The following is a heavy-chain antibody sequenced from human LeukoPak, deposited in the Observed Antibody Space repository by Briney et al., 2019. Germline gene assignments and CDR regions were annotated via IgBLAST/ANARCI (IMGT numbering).Heavy chain of an antibody. CDR3: ARAHDYSGS. CDR2: IYYSGST. CDR1: GGSISSSSYY. D-gene: IGHD4-4*01. Sequence: SETLSLTCTVSGGSISSSSYYWGWIRQPPGKELEWIGSIYYSGSTYYNPSLKSRVTISVDTSKNQFSLKLSSVTAADTAVYYCARAHDYSGSWGQGTLVTVSS. J-gene: IGHJ4*02. V-gene: IGHV4-39*01.